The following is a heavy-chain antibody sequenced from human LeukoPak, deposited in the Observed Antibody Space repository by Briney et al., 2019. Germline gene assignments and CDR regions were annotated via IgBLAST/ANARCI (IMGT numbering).Heavy chain of an antibody. CDR1: GFIFSTYT. CDR3: VGDQVDNIGWLT. Sequence: PGGSLRLSCSASGFIFSTYTMYWVRQARGKGLEYVSVINGDGRTAYYADSVKGRFTISRDNSKNTLYLQMNSLRAEDTAVYYCVGDQVDNIGWLTWGQGTRVTVSS. D-gene: IGHD3-22*01. V-gene: IGHV3-64D*06. J-gene: IGHJ5*02. CDR2: INGDGRTA.